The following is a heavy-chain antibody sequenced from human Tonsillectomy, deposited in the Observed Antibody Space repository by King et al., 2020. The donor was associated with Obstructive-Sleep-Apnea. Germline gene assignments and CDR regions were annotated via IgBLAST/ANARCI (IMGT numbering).Heavy chain of an antibody. CDR1: GYTFTGYY. D-gene: IGHD2-2*01. V-gene: IGHV1-2*02. CDR3: ARAGYCSSTSCSESFLGYGMDV. J-gene: IGHJ6*02. CDR2: INPNSGGT. Sequence: QLVQSGAEVKKPGASVKVSCKASGYTFTGYYMHWVRQAPGQGLEWMGWINPNSGGTNYAQKFQGRVTMTRDTSISTAYMEVSRVSSDDTAVYYCARAGYCSSTSCSESFLGYGMDVWGQGTTVTVSS.